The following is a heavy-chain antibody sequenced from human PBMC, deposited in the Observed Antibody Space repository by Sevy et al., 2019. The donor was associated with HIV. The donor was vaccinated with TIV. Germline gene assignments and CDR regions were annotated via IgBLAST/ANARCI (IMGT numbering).Heavy chain of an antibody. V-gene: IGHV4-4*07. CDR3: ARERYIVTIFGVVLYFDY. CDR1: GGSISSYY. J-gene: IGHJ4*02. Sequence: SETLTLTCTVSGGSISSYYWSWIRQPAGKGLEWIGRIYTSGSTNYNPSLKSRVTMSVDTSKNQFSLKLSSVTAADTAVYYCARERYIVTIFGVVLYFDYWGRGTLVTVSS. D-gene: IGHD3-3*01. CDR2: IYTSGST.